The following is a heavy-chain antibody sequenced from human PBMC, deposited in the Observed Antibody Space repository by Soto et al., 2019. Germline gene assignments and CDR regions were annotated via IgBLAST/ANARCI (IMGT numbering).Heavy chain of an antibody. D-gene: IGHD2-8*01. V-gene: IGHV3-23*01. Sequence: GGSLRLSCAASGFTFSSYAMSWVRQAPGKGLEWVSAISGSGGSTYYADSVKGRFTISRDNSKNTLYQQMNSLRAEDTAVYYCAAHRDIVLMVYAMAWGQGTLVTVSS. CDR1: GFTFSSYA. CDR3: AAHRDIVLMVYAMA. CDR2: ISGSGGST. J-gene: IGHJ4*02.